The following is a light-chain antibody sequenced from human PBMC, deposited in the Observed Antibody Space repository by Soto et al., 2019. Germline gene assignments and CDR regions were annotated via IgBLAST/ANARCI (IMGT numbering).Light chain of an antibody. CDR2: EGT. CDR3: CSYAGGGTFVL. CDR1: SSDVGSHKL. Sequence: QSALTQPASVSGSDGQSITISCTGISSDVGSHKLVSWYQQHPGKAPKLIIYEGTKRPSGVSNRFSGSKSGYTASLTISGLQAEDEADYYCCSYAGGGTFVLFGGGTKLTVL. J-gene: IGLJ2*01. V-gene: IGLV2-23*03.